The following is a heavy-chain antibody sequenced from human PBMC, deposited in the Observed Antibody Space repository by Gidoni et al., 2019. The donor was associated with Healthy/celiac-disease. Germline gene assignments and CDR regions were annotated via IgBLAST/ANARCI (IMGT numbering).Heavy chain of an antibody. CDR2: ISWDGGST. CDR3: AAAGVAKNYYYYGIDV. CDR1: GFTFEGYT. Sequence: EVQLVESGGVVVQPGGSLRLSCAASGFTFEGYTMRWVRQATGEGLEVVSLISWDGGSTYYADSVKGRFTISRDNSKNALYLQMNSLRTEDTALYYCAAAGVAKNYYYYGIDVWGQGTTVTVSS. D-gene: IGHD3-3*01. J-gene: IGHJ6*02. V-gene: IGHV3-43*01.